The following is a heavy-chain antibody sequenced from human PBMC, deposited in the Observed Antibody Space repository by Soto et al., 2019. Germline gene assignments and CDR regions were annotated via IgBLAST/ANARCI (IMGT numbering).Heavy chain of an antibody. V-gene: IGHV4-31*03. Sequence: SETLSLTCTVSGGSISSGGYYWSCIRQHPGKGLEWIGYIYYSGSTYYNPSLKSRVTISVDTSKNQFSLKLSSVTAADTAVYYCARYSSSWFPTSYNWFDPWGQGTLVTVSS. J-gene: IGHJ5*02. CDR1: GGSISSGGYY. CDR3: ARYSSSWFPTSYNWFDP. D-gene: IGHD6-13*01. CDR2: IYYSGST.